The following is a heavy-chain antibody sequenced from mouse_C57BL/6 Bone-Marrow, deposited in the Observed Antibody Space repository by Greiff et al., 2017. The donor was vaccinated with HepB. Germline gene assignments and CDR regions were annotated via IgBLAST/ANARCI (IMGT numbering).Heavy chain of an antibody. J-gene: IGHJ3*01. CDR2: SRNKANDYTT. V-gene: IGHV7-1*01. CDR3: ARDDYDYAGFTY. CDR1: GFTFSDFY. D-gene: IGHD2-4*01. Sequence: EVKLQESGGGLVQSGRSLRLSCATSGFTFSDFYMEWVRQAPGKGLEWIAASRNKANDYTTEYSASVKGRFIVSRDTSQSILYLQMNALRAEDTAIYYCARDDYDYAGFTYWGQGTLVTVSA.